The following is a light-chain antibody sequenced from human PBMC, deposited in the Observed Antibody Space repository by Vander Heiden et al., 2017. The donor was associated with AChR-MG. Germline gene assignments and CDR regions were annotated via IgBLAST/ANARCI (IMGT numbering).Light chain of an antibody. CDR2: WAS. V-gene: IGKV4-1*01. J-gene: IGKJ1*01. CDR1: QSVLYSSNNKNY. Sequence: DIVMTQSPDSLAVSLVERATINCKSSQSVLYSSNNKNYLAWYQQKPGQPPKLLIYWASTRESGVPDRFSGSGSGTDFTLTISSLQAEDVAVYYCQQNDSTPPWTFGQGTKVEIK. CDR3: QQNDSTPPWT.